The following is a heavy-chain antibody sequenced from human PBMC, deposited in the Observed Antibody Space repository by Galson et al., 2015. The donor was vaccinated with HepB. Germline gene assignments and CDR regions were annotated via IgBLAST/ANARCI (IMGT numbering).Heavy chain of an antibody. CDR3: VRDMGFLEYHFDY. Sequence: SLRLSCAASGFTFSEYYMSWIRQAPGKGLEWISYISSSSGTIYYADSVKGRFTISRDNAKNSLYLQMFTLRAEDTAMYYCVRDMGFLEYHFDYWGQGTLVTVSS. V-gene: IGHV3-11*01. CDR1: GFTFSEYY. CDR2: ISSSSGTI. D-gene: IGHD3-3*01. J-gene: IGHJ4*02.